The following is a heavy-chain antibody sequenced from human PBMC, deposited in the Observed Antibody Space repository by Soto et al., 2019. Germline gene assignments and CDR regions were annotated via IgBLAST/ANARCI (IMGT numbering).Heavy chain of an antibody. CDR2: ISGSSAYI. J-gene: IGHJ4*02. CDR3: ARDFPVDYYESSEIADF. Sequence: GGSLRLSCEASGFTFSRYNMNWVRQAPGRGLEWVSSISGSSAYISYSDSVKGRFTISRDNAKNSLLLQMNNLRAEDTALYYCARDFPVDYYESSEIADFWGQGTLVTVSS. CDR1: GFTFSRYN. D-gene: IGHD3-22*01. V-gene: IGHV3-21*01.